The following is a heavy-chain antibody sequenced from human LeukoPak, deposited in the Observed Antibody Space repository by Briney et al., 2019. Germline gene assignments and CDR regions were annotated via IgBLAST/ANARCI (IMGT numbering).Heavy chain of an antibody. CDR3: ARGGHCSTTSCSNYDGMDV. J-gene: IGHJ6*02. D-gene: IGHD2-2*01. V-gene: IGHV3-30*03. CDR1: GFTFSSYG. CDR2: ISYDGSNK. Sequence: GGSLRLSCAASGFTFSSYGMHWVRQAPGKGLEWVAVISYDGSNKYYADSVKGRFTISRDNSKNTLYLQMNSLRAEDTAVYFCARGGHCSTTSCSNYDGMDVWGQGTTLIVSS.